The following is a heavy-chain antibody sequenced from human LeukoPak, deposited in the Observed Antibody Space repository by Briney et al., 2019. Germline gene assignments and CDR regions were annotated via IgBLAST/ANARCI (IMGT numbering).Heavy chain of an antibody. Sequence: GGSLRLSCAASGFTFSDYYMSWIRQAPGKGLEWVSYVSSSGSTIYYAASVKGRFTISRDNAKNSLYLQMNSLRAQDTAVYYCARTPPLYCSGGSCYSGTYFDYWGQRTLVTVSS. CDR2: VSSSGSTI. CDR3: ARTPPLYCSGGSCYSGTYFDY. J-gene: IGHJ4*02. V-gene: IGHV3-11*01. CDR1: GFTFSDYY. D-gene: IGHD2-15*01.